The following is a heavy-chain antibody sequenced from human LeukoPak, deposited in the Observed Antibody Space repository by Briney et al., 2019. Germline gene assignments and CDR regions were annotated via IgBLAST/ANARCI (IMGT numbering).Heavy chain of an antibody. CDR1: GYSISSGYY. J-gene: IGHJ1*01. CDR2: IYHSGST. D-gene: IGHD3-22*01. CDR3: ARGRITMIRPAEYFQH. Sequence: SETLSLTCTVSGYSISSGYYWGWIRQPPGKGLEWIGSIYHSGSTNYNPSLKSRVTISVDTSKNQFSLKLSSVTAADTAVYYCARGRITMIRPAEYFQHWGQGTLVTVSS. V-gene: IGHV4-38-2*02.